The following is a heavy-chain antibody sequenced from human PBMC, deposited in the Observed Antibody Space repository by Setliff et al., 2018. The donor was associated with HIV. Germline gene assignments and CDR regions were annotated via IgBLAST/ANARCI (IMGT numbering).Heavy chain of an antibody. D-gene: IGHD3-10*01. V-gene: IGHV4-30-2*01. CDR3: ARRGDFFYYAMDV. CDR2: IYYNGNA. CDR1: GGSMRSSGYS. J-gene: IGHJ6*02. Sequence: PSETLSLTCAVSGGSMRSSGYSWTWIRQAPGKGLEWVGYIYYNGNAYYNPSLKSRVTISVDRSKNQFSLKLSPVTAADTAVYYCARRGDFFYYAMDVWGQGTTVTVS.